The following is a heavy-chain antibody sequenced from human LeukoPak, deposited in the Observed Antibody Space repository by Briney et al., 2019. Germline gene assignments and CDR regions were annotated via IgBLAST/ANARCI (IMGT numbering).Heavy chain of an antibody. J-gene: IGHJ4*02. D-gene: IGHD3-10*01. CDR2: ISGSGGST. V-gene: IGHV3-23*01. CDR3: ARAREGSGSYFDY. Sequence: PGGSLRLSCAASGFTFSSYAMSWVRQAPGKGLEWVSAISGSGGSTYYADSVKGRFTISRDNSKNTLYLQMNSLRAEDTAVYYCARAREGSGSYFDYWGQGTMVTVSS. CDR1: GFTFSSYA.